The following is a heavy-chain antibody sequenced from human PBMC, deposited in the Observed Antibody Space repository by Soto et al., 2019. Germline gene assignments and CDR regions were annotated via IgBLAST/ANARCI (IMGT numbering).Heavy chain of an antibody. CDR1: GGSISSSSYY. D-gene: IGHD2-21*02. V-gene: IGHV4-39*01. CDR2: IYYSGST. Sequence: SETLSLTCTVSGGSISSSSYYWGWIRQPPGKGLEWIGSIYYSGSTYYNPSLKSRVTISVDTSKNQFSLKLSSVTAADTAVYYCARLRRSRPGGWPALGTAPNWGQGTLVTVS. CDR3: ARLRRSRPGGWPALGTAPN. J-gene: IGHJ4*02.